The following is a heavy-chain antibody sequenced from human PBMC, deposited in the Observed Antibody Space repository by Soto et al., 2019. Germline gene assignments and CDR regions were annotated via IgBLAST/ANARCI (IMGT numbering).Heavy chain of an antibody. CDR2: IYYSGST. J-gene: IGHJ4*02. D-gene: IGHD3-22*01. Sequence: QLQLQESGPGLVKPSETLSLTCTVSGGSISSSSYYWGWIRQPPGKGLEWIGSIYYSGSTYYNPSLKSRVTISVDTSKNQFSLKLSSVTAADTAVYYCASRGARGSGYYYVFDYWGQGTLVTVSS. CDR3: ASRGARGSGYYYVFDY. CDR1: GGSISSSSYY. V-gene: IGHV4-39*01.